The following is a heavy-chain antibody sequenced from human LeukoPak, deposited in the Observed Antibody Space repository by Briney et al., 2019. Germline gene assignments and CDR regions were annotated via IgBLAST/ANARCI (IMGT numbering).Heavy chain of an antibody. D-gene: IGHD3-22*01. CDR1: GFAFSSYA. CDR2: IICSGGST. J-gene: IGHJ4*02. Sequence: GSLLLSSAASGFAFSSYAMSWVRRAPGKGLVWGSAIICSGGSTCYTDSVKGRFTISRDTSKNTIYLQMNSLGAEHTAVYYCAKDLAIFYDSSGFSQGFDYWGQGTLVTVSS. V-gene: IGHV3-23*01. CDR3: AKDLAIFYDSSGFSQGFDY.